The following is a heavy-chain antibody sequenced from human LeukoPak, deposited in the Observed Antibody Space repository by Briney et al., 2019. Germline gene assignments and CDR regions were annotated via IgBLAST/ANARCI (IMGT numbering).Heavy chain of an antibody. CDR1: GITLSNYG. CDR2: ISDSGGRT. V-gene: IGHV3-23*01. J-gene: IGHJ4*02. D-gene: IGHD6-19*01. Sequence: GGSLRLSCAVSGITLSNYGMSWVRQAPGKGLEWVAGISDSGGRTNYADSVKGRFTISRDNPKNTLDLHMNSLRAEDTAVYYCARALSSTTGWYYFDHWGQGTLVTVSS. CDR3: ARALSSTTGWYYFDH.